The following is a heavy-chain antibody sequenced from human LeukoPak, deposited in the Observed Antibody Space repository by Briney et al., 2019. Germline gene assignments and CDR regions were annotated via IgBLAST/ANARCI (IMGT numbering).Heavy chain of an antibody. CDR3: TVNYCSGGSCYML. CDR2: ISSSGSTI. V-gene: IGHV3-11*01. CDR1: GFTVSSNY. J-gene: IGHJ4*02. D-gene: IGHD2-15*01. Sequence: GGSLRLSCAASGFTVSSNYMSWVRQAPGKGLEWVSYISSSGSTIYYADSVKGRFTISRDNAKNSLYLQMNSLRAEDTAVYYCTVNYCSGGSCYMLWGQGTLVTVSS.